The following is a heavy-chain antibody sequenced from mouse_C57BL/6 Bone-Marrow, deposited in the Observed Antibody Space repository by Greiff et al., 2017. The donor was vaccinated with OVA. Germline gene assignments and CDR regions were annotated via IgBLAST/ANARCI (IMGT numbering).Heavy chain of an antibody. CDR3: ARDYYGNYGY. D-gene: IGHD2-1*01. CDR2: INPYNGGT. Sequence: EVQLQESGPVLVKPGASVKMSCKASGTTFTNYYMNWVKQSHGKSLEWIGVINPYNGGTSYNQKFKGKATLTVDKSSSTAYMELNSLTSEDSAVYYCARDYYGNYGYWGQGTTLTVSS. V-gene: IGHV1-19*01. J-gene: IGHJ2*01. CDR1: GTTFTNYY.